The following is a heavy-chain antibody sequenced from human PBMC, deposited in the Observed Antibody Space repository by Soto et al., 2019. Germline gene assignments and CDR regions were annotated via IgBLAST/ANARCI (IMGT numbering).Heavy chain of an antibody. Sequence: PSETLSLTCAVYGGSFSGYYWSWIRQPPGKGLEWIGEINHSGSTNYNPSLKSRVTISVDTSKNQFSLKLSSVTAADTAVYYCASLPPVKTRYYYYGMDVWGQGTTVTVSS. J-gene: IGHJ6*02. CDR2: INHSGST. CDR1: GGSFSGYY. D-gene: IGHD4-17*01. V-gene: IGHV4-34*01. CDR3: ASLPPVKTRYYYYGMDV.